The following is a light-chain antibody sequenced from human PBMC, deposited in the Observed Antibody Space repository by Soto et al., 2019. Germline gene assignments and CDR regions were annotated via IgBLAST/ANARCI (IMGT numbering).Light chain of an antibody. CDR3: QQRSDCPLT. J-gene: IGKJ4*01. CDR2: DAS. V-gene: IGKV3-11*01. Sequence: EIVLTQSPATLSLSPGERATLSCRASQSVSSYLAWYQQKPGQAPSLLIHDASNRATGIPARFSGSGSGTDFTLTISSLEPEDFAVYYCQQRSDCPLTFGGGTKVEIK. CDR1: QSVSSY.